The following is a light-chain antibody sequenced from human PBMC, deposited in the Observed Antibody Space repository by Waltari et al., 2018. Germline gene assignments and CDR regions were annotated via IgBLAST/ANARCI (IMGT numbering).Light chain of an antibody. J-gene: IGLJ3*02. V-gene: IGLV1-40*01. CDR3: QSYDNSLSSPGV. Sequence: QSVLTQPPSVSGAPGQRVTISCTGSSSNIGPGYGAPRYQHFPGTAPNLHIYGNDKRPSGGPERGCGAKSAASASLAIAGLQADEEADYYCQSYDNSLSSPGVFGGGTKLTVL. CDR2: GND. CDR1: SSNIGPGYG.